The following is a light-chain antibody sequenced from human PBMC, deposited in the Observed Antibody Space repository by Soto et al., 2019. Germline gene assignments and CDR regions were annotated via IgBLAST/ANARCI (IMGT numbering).Light chain of an antibody. CDR2: GAS. J-gene: IGKJ1*01. V-gene: IGKV3-20*01. Sequence: EIVLTQSPGTLSLSPGERATLSCRASQSVISSYLSWYQQKPDQAPRLLLYGASCRATGIPDRFSGSGSGTDFTLTISRLAPEDFAVYYCQQYGRSPRTVGQGTKVEIK. CDR1: QSVISSY. CDR3: QQYGRSPRT.